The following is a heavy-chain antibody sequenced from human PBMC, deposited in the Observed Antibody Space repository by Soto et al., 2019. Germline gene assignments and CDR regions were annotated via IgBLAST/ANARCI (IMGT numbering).Heavy chain of an antibody. CDR2: NDPSGST. Sequence: QVQLQESGPGLVKPSGTLSLTCAVSGGSISTSNWWSWVRRPPGKGLECIGENDPSGSTNYKPSLDSRFSISLDKSQNQFSPTLSSVTAATTAVYDCARDEGRCIITGCGPLAYWGQGLLVTVSS. D-gene: IGHD2-2*01. CDR3: ARDEGRCIITGCGPLAY. CDR1: GGSISTSNW. J-gene: IGHJ4*02. V-gene: IGHV4-4*02.